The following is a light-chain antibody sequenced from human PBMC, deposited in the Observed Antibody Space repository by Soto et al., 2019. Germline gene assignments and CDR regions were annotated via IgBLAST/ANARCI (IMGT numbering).Light chain of an antibody. V-gene: IGKV1-5*01. Sequence: DIQMTQSPSTLSASVGDRVTITCRASQSISSWLAWYQQKPGKAPKLLIYDASSLESGVPSRFSGSGSGTEFTLTISSRQPDDFATYYCQQYNSPVLTFGGGTKVEIK. CDR3: QQYNSPVLT. CDR1: QSISSW. CDR2: DAS. J-gene: IGKJ4*01.